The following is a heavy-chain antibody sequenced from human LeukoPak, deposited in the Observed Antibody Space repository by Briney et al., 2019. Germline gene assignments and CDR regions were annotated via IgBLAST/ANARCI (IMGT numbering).Heavy chain of an antibody. J-gene: IGHJ4*02. Sequence: SETLSLTCTVSGGSISSYYWSCIRQPAGKGLEWIGRIYTSGSTNYNPSLKSRVTMSVDTSKNQFSLKLSSVTAADTAVYYCARSYCSSTSCYDYWGQGTLVTVSS. CDR2: IYTSGST. CDR1: GGSISSYY. D-gene: IGHD2-2*01. CDR3: ARSYCSSTSCYDY. V-gene: IGHV4-4*07.